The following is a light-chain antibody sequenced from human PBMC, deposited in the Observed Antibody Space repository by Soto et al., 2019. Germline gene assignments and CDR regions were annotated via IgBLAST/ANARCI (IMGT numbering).Light chain of an antibody. Sequence: EIVMTQSPATLSVSPGERATLSCRASQSVSSNLAWYQKKPGQAPRLLIYGASTRATGIPARFSGSGSGTDFTLTISRLEPEDFAVYYCQQRSNWPRTFGQGTKVDI. CDR3: QQRSNWPRT. J-gene: IGKJ1*01. CDR1: QSVSSN. CDR2: GAS. V-gene: IGKV3-15*01.